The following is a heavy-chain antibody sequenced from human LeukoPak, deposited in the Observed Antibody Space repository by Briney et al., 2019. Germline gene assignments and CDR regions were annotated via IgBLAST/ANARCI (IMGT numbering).Heavy chain of an antibody. CDR2: IYYSGST. CDR3: ARHVVVVPAASAPYYFDY. Sequence: PSETLSLTCTVSGGSISSSSYYWGWIRQPPGKGLEWIGSIYYSGSTYYNPSLKSRVTISVDTSKNQFSLKLSSVTAADTAVYYCARHVVVVPAASAPYYFDYWGQGTLVTVSS. CDR1: GGSISSSSYY. J-gene: IGHJ4*02. D-gene: IGHD2-2*01. V-gene: IGHV4-39*01.